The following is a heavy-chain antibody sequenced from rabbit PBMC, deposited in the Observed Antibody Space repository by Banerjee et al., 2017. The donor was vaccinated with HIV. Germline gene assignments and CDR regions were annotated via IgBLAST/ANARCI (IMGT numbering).Heavy chain of an antibody. Sequence: QLKESGGGLVQPGGSLTLSCKASGFDFSSYYMSWVRQAPGKGLEWIGYIDPVFGNTYYASWVNGRFTISSHNAQNTLYLQLNSLTAADTATYFCARDLAGVIGWNFGLWGPGTLVTVS. CDR3: ARDLAGVIGWNFGL. D-gene: IGHD4-1*01. J-gene: IGHJ4*01. V-gene: IGHV1S7*01. CDR2: IDPVFGNT. CDR1: GFDFSSYY.